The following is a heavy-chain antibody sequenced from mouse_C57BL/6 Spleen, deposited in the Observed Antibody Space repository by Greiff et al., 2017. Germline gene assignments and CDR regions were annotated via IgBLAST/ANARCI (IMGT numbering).Heavy chain of an antibody. CDR2: ISSGSSTI. J-gene: IGHJ3*01. Sequence: EVKLMESGGGLVKPGGSLKLSCAASGFTFSDYGMHWVRQAPEKGLEWVAYISSGSSTIYYADTVKGRFTISRDNAKNTLFLQMTSLRSEDTAMYYCARGLITTASAYWGQGTLVTVSA. CDR1: GFTFSDYG. CDR3: ARGLITTASAY. V-gene: IGHV5-17*01. D-gene: IGHD1-1*01.